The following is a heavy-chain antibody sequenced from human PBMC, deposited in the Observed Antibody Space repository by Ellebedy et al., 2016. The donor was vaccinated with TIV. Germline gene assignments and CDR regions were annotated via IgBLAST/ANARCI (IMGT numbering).Heavy chain of an antibody. CDR1: GGSFSGYY. CDR2: INHSGST. Sequence: SETLSLXXAVYGGSFSGYYWSWIRQPPGKGLEWIGEINHSGSTNYNPSLKSRVTISVDTSKNQFSLKLSSVTAADTAVYYCAREPRYCSSTSCPLDYWGQGTLVTVSS. V-gene: IGHV4-34*01. CDR3: AREPRYCSSTSCPLDY. D-gene: IGHD2-2*01. J-gene: IGHJ4*02.